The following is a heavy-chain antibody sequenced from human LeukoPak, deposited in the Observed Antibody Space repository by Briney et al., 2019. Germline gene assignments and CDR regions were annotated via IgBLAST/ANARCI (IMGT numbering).Heavy chain of an antibody. CDR2: MNQHGSQT. D-gene: IGHD5-12*01. CDR1: GFNFGSYW. Sequence: HPGGSLRLSCAASGFNFGSYWMSWVRQAPGQGLEWVAKMNQHGSQTHYVDSVKGRFTISRDNAKSSLYVQMNSLRVEDTAVYYCARGHSGYDFALDVWGQGTVATVSS. V-gene: IGHV3-7*01. J-gene: IGHJ3*01. CDR3: ARGHSGYDFALDV.